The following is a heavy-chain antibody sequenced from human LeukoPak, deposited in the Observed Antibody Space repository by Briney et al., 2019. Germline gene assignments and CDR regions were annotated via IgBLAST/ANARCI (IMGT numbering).Heavy chain of an antibody. CDR3: ARDHPRLVATIGQYYYYGMDV. Sequence: ASVKVSCTASGYTFPSYGVSWVRQSPGQGLEWVGWISAYNGNTNYAQKLQGRVTMTTDTSTNTAYMELRSLRSDDTAVYFCARDHPRLVATIGQYYYYGMDVWGQGTTVTVSS. D-gene: IGHD5-12*01. CDR1: GYTFPSYG. J-gene: IGHJ6*02. CDR2: ISAYNGNT. V-gene: IGHV1-18*01.